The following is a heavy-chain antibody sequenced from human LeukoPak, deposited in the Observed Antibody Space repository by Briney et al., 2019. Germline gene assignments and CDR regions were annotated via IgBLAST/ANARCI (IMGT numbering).Heavy chain of an antibody. D-gene: IGHD3/OR15-3a*01. J-gene: IGHJ4*02. CDR1: GFTFSNYW. V-gene: IGHV3-74*01. CDR3: AKGGLTSDS. Sequence: GGSLRLSCAASGFTFSNYWMHWVRQAPGKGLVWVSRINSDGINTSYADSVKGRFTISRDNSKNTLYLQMNSLRAEDTALYYCAKGGLTSDSWGQGTLVTVSS. CDR2: INSDGINT.